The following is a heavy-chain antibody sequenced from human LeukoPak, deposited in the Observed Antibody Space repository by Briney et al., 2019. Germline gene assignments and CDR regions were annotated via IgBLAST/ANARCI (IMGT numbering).Heavy chain of an antibody. Sequence: GGSLRLSCAASGFTFSSYAMSWVRQAPGKGLEWVSGLSTSGGSTYYADSVKGRFTISRDSAKNSLYLQMNSLRAEDTAVYYCARGPYSSNWYVDYWGQGILVTVAS. CDR1: GFTFSSYA. CDR3: ARGPYSSNWYVDY. D-gene: IGHD6-13*01. V-gene: IGHV3-23*01. J-gene: IGHJ4*02. CDR2: LSTSGGST.